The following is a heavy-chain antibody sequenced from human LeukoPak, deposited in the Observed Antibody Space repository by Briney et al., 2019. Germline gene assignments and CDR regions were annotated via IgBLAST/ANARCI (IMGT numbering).Heavy chain of an antibody. V-gene: IGHV1-69*13. J-gene: IGHJ4*02. CDR2: IIPIFGTA. CDR1: GGTFSSYA. CDR3: ARDGRGGLRYFDWLPYY. D-gene: IGHD3-9*01. Sequence: ASVKVSCKASGGTFSSYAISWVRQAPGQGLEWMGGIIPIFGTANYAQKFQGRATITADESTSTAYMELSRLRSEDTAVYYCARDGRGGLRYFDWLPYYWGQGNLVTVSS.